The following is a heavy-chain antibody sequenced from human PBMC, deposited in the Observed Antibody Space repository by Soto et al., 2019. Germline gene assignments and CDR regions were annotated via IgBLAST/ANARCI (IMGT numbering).Heavy chain of an antibody. Sequence: PSETLSLTCTVSGGSVSSGSYYWSWIRQTPRKGLEWIAYAYYSGSTSYNPSLKSRVTISVDTSKNQFSLKLSSVTAEDTAVYYCAREPRDTVSGLRTLGMDVWGQGTTVTVSS. V-gene: IGHV4-61*01. J-gene: IGHJ6*02. CDR3: AREPRDTVSGLRTLGMDV. CDR1: GGSVSSGSYY. CDR2: AYYSGST. D-gene: IGHD4-17*01.